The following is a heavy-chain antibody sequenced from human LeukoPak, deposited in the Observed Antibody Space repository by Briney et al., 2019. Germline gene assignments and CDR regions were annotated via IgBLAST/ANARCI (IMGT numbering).Heavy chain of an antibody. CDR1: GFTFSSSA. CDR3: ANFYDLLTAYLDY. V-gene: IGHV3-23*01. D-gene: IGHD3-9*01. J-gene: IGHJ4*02. CDR2: ISGGSGTTSYT. Sequence: GRTLRLSCAASGFTFSSSAMSWVRQSPGKGLEWVSAISGGSGTTSYTYYADSVRGRFTISRDNSKNTLYLQRNSLRAEDTAVYYCANFYDLLTAYLDYWGQGTQVTVSS.